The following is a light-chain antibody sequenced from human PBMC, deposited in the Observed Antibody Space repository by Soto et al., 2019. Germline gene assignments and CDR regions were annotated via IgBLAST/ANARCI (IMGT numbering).Light chain of an antibody. CDR2: KVS. V-gene: IGLV2-14*01. CDR1: SNDVGGYNY. Sequence: QSALTQPASVSGSPGQSITISCTGTSNDVGGYNYVSWYQQHPGKVPKLMIYKVSNRPSGVSDRFSGSRSVNTASLTISGLQAEDESDYYCISYTSSSTWVFGGGTKLTVL. CDR3: ISYTSSSTWV. J-gene: IGLJ3*02.